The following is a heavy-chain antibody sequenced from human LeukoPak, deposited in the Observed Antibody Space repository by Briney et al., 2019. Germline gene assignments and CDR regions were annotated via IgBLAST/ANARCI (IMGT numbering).Heavy chain of an antibody. Sequence: GGSLRLSCAASGFTFSSYGMHWVRQAPGKGLEWVAVIWYDGSNKYYADSVKGRFTISRDNSKNTLYLQMNSLRAEDTAVYYCAKDIEAGRAVEIDYWGQGTLVTVSS. CDR1: GFTFSSYG. V-gene: IGHV3-33*06. J-gene: IGHJ4*02. CDR3: AKDIEAGRAVEIDY. D-gene: IGHD6-19*01. CDR2: IWYDGSNK.